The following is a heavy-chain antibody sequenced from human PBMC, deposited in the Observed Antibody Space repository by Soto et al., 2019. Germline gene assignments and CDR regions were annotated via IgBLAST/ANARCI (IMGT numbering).Heavy chain of an antibody. D-gene: IGHD3-22*01. CDR3: ARARGAGGTMIEGGAFDI. V-gene: IGHV4-38-2*01. J-gene: IGHJ3*02. Sequence: SETLSLTCAVSGYSISSGYYWGWIRQPPGKGLEWIGSIYHSGSTYYNPSLESRVTISVDTSKNQFSLKLSSVTAADTAVYYCARARGAGGTMIEGGAFDIWGQGTMVTVSS. CDR2: IYHSGST. CDR1: GYSISSGYY.